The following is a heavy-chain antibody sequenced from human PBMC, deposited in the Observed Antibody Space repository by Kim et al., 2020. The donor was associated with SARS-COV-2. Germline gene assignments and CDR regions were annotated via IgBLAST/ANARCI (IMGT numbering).Heavy chain of an antibody. CDR3: AKDLSITIFGVVTYGFD. CDR2: ISYDGSNK. D-gene: IGHD3-3*01. V-gene: IGHV3-30*18. Sequence: GGSLRLSCAASGFTFSSYGMHWVRQAPGKGLEWVAVISYDGSNKYYADSVKGRFTISRDNSKNTLYLQMNSLRAEDTAVYYCAKDLSITIFGVVTYGFD. J-gene: IGHJ4*01. CDR1: GFTFSSYG.